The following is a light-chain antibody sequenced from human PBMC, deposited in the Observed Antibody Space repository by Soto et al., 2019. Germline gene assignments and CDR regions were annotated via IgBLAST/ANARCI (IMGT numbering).Light chain of an antibody. J-gene: IGKJ2*01. V-gene: IGKV1-5*01. CDR3: QQYNIYWYP. Sequence: DIQMTQSPSTLSASVGDRVTITCRASQSISSWLAGYQQKPGKAPKLLIYDASSLESGVPSRFSGSGSGTEFTITISSLQPDDIETYYSQQYNIYWYPFGQGTKLEIK. CDR1: QSISSW. CDR2: DAS.